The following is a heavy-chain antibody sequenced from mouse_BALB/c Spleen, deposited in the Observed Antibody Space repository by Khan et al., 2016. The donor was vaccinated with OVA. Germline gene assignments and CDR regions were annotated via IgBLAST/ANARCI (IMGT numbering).Heavy chain of an antibody. D-gene: IGHD2-3*01. CDR3: ARDRNDGYYWYFDV. CDR1: GFTFTDYY. CDR2: IRNKANGYTT. J-gene: IGHJ1*01. Sequence: EVELVASGGGLVQPGGSLRLSCATSGFTFTDYYMSWVRQPPGKALEWLGFIRNKANGYTTEYSASVKGRFTISRDNSQSILYLQLNTLRAEDSATYYCARDRNDGYYWYFDVWGAGTTVTVSS. V-gene: IGHV7-3*02.